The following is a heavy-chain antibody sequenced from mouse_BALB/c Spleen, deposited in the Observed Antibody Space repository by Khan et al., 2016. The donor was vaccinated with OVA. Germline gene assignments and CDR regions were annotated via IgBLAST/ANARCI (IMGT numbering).Heavy chain of an antibody. CDR3: ATNYYGNSYWYFAV. V-gene: IGHV3-8*02. Sequence: EVQLQESGPSLVNPSQTLSLTCSVSGDSITSGYWNWIRKFPGNKLEYMGYINYSGSTYYNPSLKSRISITRDTSKNQFYLQLISVTTADTATSFCATNYYGNSYWYFAVWGAGTTVTVSS. CDR2: INYSGST. J-gene: IGHJ1*01. D-gene: IGHD1-1*01. CDR1: GDSITSGY.